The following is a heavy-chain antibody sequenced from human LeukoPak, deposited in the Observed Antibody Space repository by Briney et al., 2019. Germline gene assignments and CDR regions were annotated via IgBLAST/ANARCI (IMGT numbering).Heavy chain of an antibody. D-gene: IGHD1-26*01. J-gene: IGHJ4*02. CDR3: ARDQRGVGATPFDY. CDR1: GYTFTNYY. V-gene: IGHV1-2*02. CDR2: INPNSGGT. Sequence: ASVKVSCKASGYTFTNYYMHWVRQAPGQGLEWMGWINPNSGGTNYAQKFQGRVTMTRDTSISTAYMELSRLRSDDTAVYYCARDQRGVGATPFDYWGQGTLVTVSS.